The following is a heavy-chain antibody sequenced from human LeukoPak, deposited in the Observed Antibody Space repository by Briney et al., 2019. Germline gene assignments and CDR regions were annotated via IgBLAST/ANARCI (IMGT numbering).Heavy chain of an antibody. V-gene: IGHV1-18*01. CDR2: ISAYNGNT. D-gene: IGHD5-18*01. CDR3: AREGRIQLWFQNYYYYGMDV. J-gene: IGHJ6*02. CDR1: GYTFTSYG. Sequence: ASVTVSFTASGYTFTSYGISWVRQAPGQGLEWMGWISAYNGNTNYAQKLQGRVTMTTDTSTSTAYMELRSLRSDDTAVYYCAREGRIQLWFQNYYYYGMDVWGQGTTVTVSS.